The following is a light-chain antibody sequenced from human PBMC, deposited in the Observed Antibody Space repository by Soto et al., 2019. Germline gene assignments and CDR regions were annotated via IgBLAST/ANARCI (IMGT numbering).Light chain of an antibody. Sequence: DIQMTQSPSSLSASVGDRVTITCRASQSISSYLNWYQQKPGKAPKLLIYAASSLQGGVPSRFSGSGSGTDFTLTISSLQPEDFATYYCQQSYSTPGTFGQGTKPQI. V-gene: IGKV1-39*01. CDR1: QSISSY. CDR2: AAS. J-gene: IGKJ2*01. CDR3: QQSYSTPGT.